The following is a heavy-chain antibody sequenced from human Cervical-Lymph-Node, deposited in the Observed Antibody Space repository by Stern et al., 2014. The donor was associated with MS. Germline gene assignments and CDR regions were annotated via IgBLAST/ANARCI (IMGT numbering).Heavy chain of an antibody. Sequence: MQLVESGGGVVQPGRSLRLSCAASGFAFSSFAMHWVRQAPGKGLEWVAVILSDGTNKYYADSVKGRFTISRDNSKNTLFLQMNSLRAEDTAVYYCATTVTTQYYFDYWGQGTLVTVSS. V-gene: IGHV3-30*03. CDR1: GFAFSSFA. J-gene: IGHJ4*02. D-gene: IGHD4-17*01. CDR2: ILSDGTNK. CDR3: ATTVTTQYYFDY.